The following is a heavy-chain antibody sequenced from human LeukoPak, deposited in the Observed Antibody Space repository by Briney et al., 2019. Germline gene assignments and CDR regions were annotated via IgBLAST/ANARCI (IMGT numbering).Heavy chain of an antibody. J-gene: IGHJ5*02. CDR2: IHYSRST. D-gene: IGHD2-21*02. CDR1: GGSISSGGYY. Sequence: SQTLSLTCTVSGGSISSGGYYWSWTCQHPGKGLEWIGYIHYSRSTYYNPSLKSRTTKSVNTSRHRFSLTLSSVPAADTAVYYCARTYMTSARFDPWGQGTLVTVSS. CDR3: ARTYMTSARFDP. V-gene: IGHV4-31*03.